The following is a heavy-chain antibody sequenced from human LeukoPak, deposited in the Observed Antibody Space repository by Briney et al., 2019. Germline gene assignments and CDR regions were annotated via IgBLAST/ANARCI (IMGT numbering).Heavy chain of an antibody. D-gene: IGHD6-13*01. CDR3: VRAGGSSWSDF. Sequence: PGGSLRLSWAASGFTFSSYWMSWVRQSPGKGLEWVANINQDGSENHYVDSVKGRFTISRDNAKNSVFVQMNGLRVEDTAVYYCVRAGGSSWSDFWGQGTLVTVSS. CDR1: GFTFSSYW. CDR2: INQDGSEN. J-gene: IGHJ4*02. V-gene: IGHV3-7*01.